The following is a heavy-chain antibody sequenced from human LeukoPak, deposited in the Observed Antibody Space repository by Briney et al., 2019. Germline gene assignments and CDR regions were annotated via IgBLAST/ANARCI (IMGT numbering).Heavy chain of an antibody. V-gene: IGHV4-61*02. J-gene: IGHJ6*03. CDR1: GGSISSGTYY. D-gene: IGHD2-8*02. Sequence: SETLSLTCTVSGGSISSGTYYWSGIRQPAGKGLEWIGRIYTSGSTNYNPSLKSRVTMSVDTSKNQFSLKLSSVTAADTAVYYCARESWSPERGDYYMDVWGKGTTVTVSS. CDR3: ARESWSPERGDYYMDV. CDR2: IYTSGST.